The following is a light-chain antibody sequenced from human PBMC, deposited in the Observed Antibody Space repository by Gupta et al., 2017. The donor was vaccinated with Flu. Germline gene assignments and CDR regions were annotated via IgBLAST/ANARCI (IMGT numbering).Light chain of an antibody. V-gene: IGLV1-51*01. CDR3: VAWNDNVSVA. J-gene: IGLJ2*01. CDR1: NSNSGKNY. CDR2: DNN. Sequence: QSVFTQPPSVSAAPGQKVTISCSGSNSNSGKNYVSWYQQLPGTAPKLLIYDNNKRPSGIADRFSGSKSGTAATLGXTXRQTGDXADYYCVAWNDNVSVAFGGGTKLTVL.